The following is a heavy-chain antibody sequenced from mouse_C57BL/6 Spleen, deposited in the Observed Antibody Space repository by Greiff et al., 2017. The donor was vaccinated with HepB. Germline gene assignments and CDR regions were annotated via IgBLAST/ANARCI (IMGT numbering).Heavy chain of an antibody. V-gene: IGHV5-17*01. CDR2: ISSGSSTI. CDR1: GFTFSDYG. D-gene: IGHD3-3*01. CDR3: AAGGFDY. J-gene: IGHJ2*01. Sequence: EVHLVESGGGLVKPGGSLKLSCAASGFTFSDYGMHWVRQAPEKGLEWVAYISSGSSTIYYADTVKGRFTITRDNAKNTLFLQMTSLRSEDTAMYYCAAGGFDYWGQGTTLTVSS.